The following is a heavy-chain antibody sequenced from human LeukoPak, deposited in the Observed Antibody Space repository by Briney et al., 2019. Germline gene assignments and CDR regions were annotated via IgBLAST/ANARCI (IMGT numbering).Heavy chain of an antibody. CDR3: ARQSGSGSYYNSPHFDY. Sequence: ASVKVSCKTSGYTFSDYYIHWIRQAPGQGLEWMGGIIPIFGTANYAQKFQGRVTITADESTSTAYMELSSLRSEDTAVYYCARQSGSGSYYNSPHFDYWGQGTLVTVSS. J-gene: IGHJ4*02. V-gene: IGHV1-69*13. CDR2: IIPIFGTA. D-gene: IGHD3-10*01. CDR1: GYTFSDYY.